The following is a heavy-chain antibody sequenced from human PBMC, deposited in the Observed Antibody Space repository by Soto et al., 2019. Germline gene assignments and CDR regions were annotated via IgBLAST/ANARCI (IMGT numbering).Heavy chain of an antibody. V-gene: IGHV1-3*01. CDR2: INAGNGNT. J-gene: IGHJ5*01. CDR3: AKDGGTDGSFGNWFDP. CDR1: GYSFTSYA. Sequence: ASVKVSCKASGYSFTSYAMHWVRQAPGQGLEWMGWINAGNGNTKYSQKFQGRVTITRDTSASTAYMELSSLRSDDTAVYYCAKDGGTDGSFGNWFDPSGQGTLLTVSS. D-gene: IGHD1-1*01.